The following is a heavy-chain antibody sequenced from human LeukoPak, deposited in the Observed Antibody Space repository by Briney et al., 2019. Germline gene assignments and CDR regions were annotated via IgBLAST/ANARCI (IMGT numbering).Heavy chain of an antibody. CDR2: INHSGST. CDR3: ARGYCSSTSCYYYYGMDV. J-gene: IGHJ6*02. Sequence: SETLSLTCAVYGGSYSGYYWSWIRQPPGKGLEWIGEINHSGSTNYNPSLKSRVIISVDTSKNQFSLKLSSVTAADTAVYYCARGYCSSTSCYYYYGMDVWGQGTTVTVSS. D-gene: IGHD2-2*01. CDR1: GGSYSGYY. V-gene: IGHV4-34*01.